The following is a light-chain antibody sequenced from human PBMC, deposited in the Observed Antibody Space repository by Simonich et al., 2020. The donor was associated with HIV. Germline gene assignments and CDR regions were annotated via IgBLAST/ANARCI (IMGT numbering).Light chain of an antibody. V-gene: IGLV2-14*01. CDR1: SSDVGGYKY. CDR2: DVS. Sequence: QSALTQPASVSGSPGQSITISCTGTSSDVGGYKYVSLYQQHPGKAPKLMIYDVSKRPSGVSTRFSGSKSGNTASLTISGLQAEDEADYYCSSYTSSSTWVFGGGTKLTVL. CDR3: SSYTSSSTWV. J-gene: IGLJ3*02.